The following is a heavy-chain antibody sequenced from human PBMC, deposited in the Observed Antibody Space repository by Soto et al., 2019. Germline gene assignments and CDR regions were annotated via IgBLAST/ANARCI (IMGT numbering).Heavy chain of an antibody. CDR2: TYYRSKWYN. Sequence: SQTLSLTCAISGDSVSSNSAAWNWIWQSPSRGLEWLGRTYYRSKWYNDYAVSVKSRITINPDTCKNQFSLQLNSVTPEDTAVYYCARTFRDIVVVVAATDWFDPCGQGTLVTVSS. D-gene: IGHD2-15*01. CDR3: ARTFRDIVVVVAATDWFDP. J-gene: IGHJ5*02. V-gene: IGHV6-1*01. CDR1: GDSVSSNSAA.